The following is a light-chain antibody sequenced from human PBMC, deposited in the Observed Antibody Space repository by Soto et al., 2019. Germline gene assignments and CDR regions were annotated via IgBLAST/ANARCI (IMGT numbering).Light chain of an antibody. CDR2: WAS. CDR1: QSVLYSSNNKDY. Sequence: DIVMTQSPDSLAVSLGERATINCKSSQSVLYSSNNKDYLAWYQQKPGQPPNLLIYWASTRESGVPDRFSGSGSGTVFTLTISSLQAEDVAVYYCQQYYTTPITFGQGTRLEIK. V-gene: IGKV4-1*01. CDR3: QQYYTTPIT. J-gene: IGKJ5*01.